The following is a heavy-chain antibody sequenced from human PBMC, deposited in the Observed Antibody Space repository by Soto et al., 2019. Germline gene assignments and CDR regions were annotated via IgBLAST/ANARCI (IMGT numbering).Heavy chain of an antibody. CDR1: GFTFSSYS. CDR3: ARSLGATWTEYFFHY. D-gene: IGHD1-26*01. V-gene: IGHV3-23*01. J-gene: IGHJ4*02. CDR2: ISGSGGSA. Sequence: EVQLLESGGDLVQPGGSLRLSCAASGFTFSSYSMSWVRQAPGKGLEWVSGISGSGGSAYQADSVKGRFVISRDNSKNTLYLQMNSLRAEDMAAYYCARSLGATWTEYFFHYWGQGPLVTVSP.